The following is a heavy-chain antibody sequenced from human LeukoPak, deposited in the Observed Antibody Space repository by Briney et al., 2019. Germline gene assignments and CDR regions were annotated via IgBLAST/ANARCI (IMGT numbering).Heavy chain of an antibody. V-gene: IGHV3-23*01. Sequence: SGGSLRLSCATSGFPFETNAMSWVRQAPGKGLEWVATIGNTETFYADSVTGRFTISRDNSKNTVNLQMNRLRVEDTAIYYCAKDWIQFNRVFDCFDSWGQGTLVTVPS. J-gene: IGHJ4*02. D-gene: IGHD5-18*01. CDR1: GFPFETNA. CDR3: AKDWIQFNRVFDCFDS. CDR2: IGNTET.